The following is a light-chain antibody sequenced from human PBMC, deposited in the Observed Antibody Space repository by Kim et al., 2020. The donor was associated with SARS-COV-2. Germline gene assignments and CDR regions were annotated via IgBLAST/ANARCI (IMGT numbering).Light chain of an antibody. Sequence: QSALTQPASVSGSPGQSITISCTGTSSDVGGYNYVSCYQQHPGKAPKLMIYDVTKRPSGVSNRFSGSKSGNTASLTISGLQAEDEADFYCSSYTSSYTLVFGGGTQLTVL. CDR2: DVT. CDR3: SSYTSSYTLV. J-gene: IGLJ3*02. V-gene: IGLV2-14*01. CDR1: SSDVGGYNY.